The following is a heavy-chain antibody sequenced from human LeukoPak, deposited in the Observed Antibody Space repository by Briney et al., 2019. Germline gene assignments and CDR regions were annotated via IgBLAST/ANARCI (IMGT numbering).Heavy chain of an antibody. V-gene: IGHV3-48*01. J-gene: IGHJ3*02. CDR2: ISSSSSTI. CDR1: GFTFSSYG. CDR3: ARDRGAFDI. Sequence: PGGSLRLSCAASGFTFSSYGMTWVRQAPGKGLEWVSYISSSSSTIYYADSVKGRFTISRDNAKNSLYLQMNSLRAEDTAVYYCARDRGAFDIWGQGTMVTVSS.